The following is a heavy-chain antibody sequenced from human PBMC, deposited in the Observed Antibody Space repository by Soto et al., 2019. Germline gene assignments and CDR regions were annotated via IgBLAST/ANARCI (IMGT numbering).Heavy chain of an antibody. CDR1: GFTFDDYA. CDR2: ISWNSGNI. V-gene: IGHV3-9*01. D-gene: IGHD5-18*01. Sequence: EVQLEESGGALVQPGRSLRLSCAASGFTFDDYAMHWVRQVLGKGLEWVSSISWNSGNIGYADSVKGRFTTSRDKAKNSIYLQMNSLRPEDTALYYCVRSKGGYSYGTPFDYWGQGTLVTVSS. CDR3: VRSKGGYSYGTPFDY. J-gene: IGHJ4*02.